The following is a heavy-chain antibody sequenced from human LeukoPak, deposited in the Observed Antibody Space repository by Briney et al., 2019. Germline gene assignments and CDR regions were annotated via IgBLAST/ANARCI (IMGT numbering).Heavy chain of an antibody. CDR1: GGSISSSSYY. J-gene: IGHJ3*02. V-gene: IGHV4-61*01. CDR2: IYYSGST. CDR3: ARESVEMATIGAFDI. Sequence: PSETLSLTCTVSGGSISSSSYYWSWIRQPPGKGLEWIGYIYYSGSTNYNPSLKSRVTISVDTSKNQFSLKLSSVTAADTAVYYCARESVEMATIGAFDIWGQGTMVTVSS. D-gene: IGHD5-24*01.